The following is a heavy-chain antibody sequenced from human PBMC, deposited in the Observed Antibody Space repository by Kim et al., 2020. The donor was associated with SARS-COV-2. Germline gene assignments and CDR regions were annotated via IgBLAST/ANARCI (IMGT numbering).Heavy chain of an antibody. J-gene: IGHJ4*02. CDR2: T. Sequence: TTYNPTLKSRVTISLDTSKYQLSLKLSSVTAADTAVYYCARTGSGSYYNYWGQGTLVTVSS. V-gene: IGHV4-59*01. D-gene: IGHD3-10*01. CDR3: ARTGSGSYYNY.